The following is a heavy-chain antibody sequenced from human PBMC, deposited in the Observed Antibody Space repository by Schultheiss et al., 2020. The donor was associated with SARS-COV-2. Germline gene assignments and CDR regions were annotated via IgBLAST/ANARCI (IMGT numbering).Heavy chain of an antibody. CDR2: IYTSGST. J-gene: IGHJ3*02. CDR1: RDSISSSSVH. D-gene: IGHD2-15*01. CDR3: ARAGGYCSGGSCYHAFDI. V-gene: IGHV4-61*02. Sequence: SETLSLTCTVSRDSISSSSVHWSWIRQPPGKGLEWIGRIYTSGSTNYNPSLKSRVTMSVDTSKNQFSLKLSSVTAADTAVYYCARAGGYCSGGSCYHAFDIWGQGTMVTVSS.